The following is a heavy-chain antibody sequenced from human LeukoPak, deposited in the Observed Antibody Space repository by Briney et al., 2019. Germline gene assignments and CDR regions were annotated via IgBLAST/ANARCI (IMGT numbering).Heavy chain of an antibody. V-gene: IGHV3-33*01. Sequence: GGSLRLSCAGSGVTFGGYGMHWFRQTPGKGLEWVAVIAYDGSRAFYADSVKGRFTISRDNSKNTMSVQMDDLRAEDTAVYYCTRYNNDHFDYWGQGTLVTVSS. CDR1: GVTFGGYG. CDR2: IAYDGSRA. CDR3: TRYNNDHFDY. J-gene: IGHJ4*02. D-gene: IGHD1-14*01.